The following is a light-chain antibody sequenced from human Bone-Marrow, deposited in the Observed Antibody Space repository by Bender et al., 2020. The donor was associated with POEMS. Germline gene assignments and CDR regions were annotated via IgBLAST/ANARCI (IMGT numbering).Light chain of an antibody. Sequence: QSALTQPASVSGSPGQSITISCTGTSSDVGGYNYVSWYQQHPGKAPKVMIYDVTDRPSGVSNRFSGSKSGNTASLTISGLQVDDEADYYCSSYTISSTWVFGGGTKLTVL. CDR2: DVT. CDR1: SSDVGGYNY. CDR3: SSYTISSTWV. J-gene: IGLJ2*01. V-gene: IGLV2-14*03.